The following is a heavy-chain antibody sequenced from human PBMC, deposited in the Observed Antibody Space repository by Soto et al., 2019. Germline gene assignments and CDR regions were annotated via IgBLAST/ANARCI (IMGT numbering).Heavy chain of an antibody. V-gene: IGHV1-3*01. CDR3: AHRHPQCSGGGCKSRYFDY. D-gene: IGHD2-15*01. CDR2: INAGNGNT. Sequence: ASVKVSCKASGYTFTSYAMHWVRQAPGQRLEWMGWINAGNGNTKYSQKFQGRLTITKDTSKNQVVLTMTDMGPVDTATYYCAHRHPQCSGGGCKSRYFDYWGQGILVTVSS. CDR1: GYTFTSYA. J-gene: IGHJ4*02.